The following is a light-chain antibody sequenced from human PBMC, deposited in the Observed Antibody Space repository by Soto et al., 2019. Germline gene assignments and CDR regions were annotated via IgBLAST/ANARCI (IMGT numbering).Light chain of an antibody. Sequence: DIQMTQSPSSLSASVGDRVTITCRASQSISSYLNWYQQKPGKAPKLPIYAASSLQSGVPSRFSGSGSGTDFTLTISSLQPEDFATYYCQQSYSTLTFGGGTKVDSK. CDR3: QQSYSTLT. CDR2: AAS. CDR1: QSISSY. V-gene: IGKV1-39*01. J-gene: IGKJ4*01.